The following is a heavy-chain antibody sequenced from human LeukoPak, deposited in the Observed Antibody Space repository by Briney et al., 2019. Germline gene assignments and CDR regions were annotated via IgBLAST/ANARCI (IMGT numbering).Heavy chain of an antibody. J-gene: IGHJ4*02. D-gene: IGHD3-10*01. V-gene: IGHV5-51*01. Sequence: ALKISCKCCGYIISNYLSGGLRQTPGRGVEWMGIIYPCDSDNNYTPSLQGEMTISADTSISTDYLQWSSLKASDTAMYSSARGGYGSGSYSNHFDDWGQATLVTASS. CDR1: GYIISNYL. CDR3: ARGGYGSGSYSNHFDD. CDR2: IYPCDSDN.